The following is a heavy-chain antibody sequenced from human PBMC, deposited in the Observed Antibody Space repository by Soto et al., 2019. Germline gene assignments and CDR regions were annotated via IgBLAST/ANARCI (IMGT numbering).Heavy chain of an antibody. CDR2: IVPILGTT. J-gene: IGHJ4*02. CDR3: ARPRYCSGGRCYNNLDY. Sequence: QVQLVQSGTEVKKPGSSVKVSCKVSGGTFSSYTVSWVRHAPGQGLEWMGGIVPILGTTNYAQKFQGRVTITADESTSTSYMELCNLRSGGTAVYYCARPRYCSGGRCYNNLDYWGQGTLITVSS. CDR1: GGTFSSYT. D-gene: IGHD2-15*01. V-gene: IGHV1-69*16.